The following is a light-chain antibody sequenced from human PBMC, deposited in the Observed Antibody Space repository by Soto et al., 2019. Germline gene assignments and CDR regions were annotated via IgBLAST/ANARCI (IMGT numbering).Light chain of an antibody. CDR3: QQRTNWPIT. CDR1: QNVYTY. J-gene: IGKJ5*01. CDR2: DAS. V-gene: IGKV3-11*01. Sequence: EIVLTQSPSTLSSSPGDRASLSCGASQNVYTYFSWYQQKPGQAPRLLIYDASNRATGIPARFSASGYGTDFNLTISDLETEDVAVYYCQQRTNWPITFGQGTRLEIK.